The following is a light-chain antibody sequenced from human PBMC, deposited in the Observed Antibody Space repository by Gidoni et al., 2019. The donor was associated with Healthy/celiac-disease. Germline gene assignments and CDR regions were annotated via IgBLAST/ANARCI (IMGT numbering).Light chain of an antibody. J-gene: IGKJ3*01. CDR2: GAS. V-gene: IGKV1-27*01. CDR3: QKYNSAPRT. Sequence: IQMTQSPSSLSASVGDRVTITCRASQGISNYLAWYQQKPGKVPKLLIYGASTLQSGLPARFSGSGSGTDFTLTISSLQPEDVATYYCQKYNSAPRTFXHXTRVDIK. CDR1: QGISNY.